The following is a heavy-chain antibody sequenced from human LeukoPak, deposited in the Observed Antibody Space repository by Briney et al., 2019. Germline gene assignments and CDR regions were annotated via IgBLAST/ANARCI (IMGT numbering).Heavy chain of an antibody. CDR2: ISYDGSNK. J-gene: IGHJ4*02. Sequence: PGGSLRLSCAASGFTFSSYGMYWVRQAPGKGLEWVAVISYDGSNKYYADSVKGRFTISRDNSKNTLYLQMNSLRAEDTAVYYCAKDLFGMVRSFDYWGQGTLVTVSS. CDR3: AKDLFGMVRSFDY. CDR1: GFTFSSYG. V-gene: IGHV3-30*18. D-gene: IGHD3-10*01.